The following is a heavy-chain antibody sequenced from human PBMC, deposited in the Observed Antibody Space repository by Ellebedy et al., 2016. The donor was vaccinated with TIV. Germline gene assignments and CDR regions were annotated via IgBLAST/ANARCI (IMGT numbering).Heavy chain of an antibody. CDR3: ASRGYSYAPAA. CDR1: GFTVSDTF. D-gene: IGHD5-18*01. J-gene: IGHJ5*02. Sequence: PGGSLRLSCSASGFTVSDTFMIWVRQAPGKGLEWVPVVYSDDSIYYAASVKGRFIISRDGSKNTLYLQMNSLRAEDTAVYYCASRGYSYAPAAWGQGTLVSVSS. V-gene: IGHV3-53*01. CDR2: VYSDDSI.